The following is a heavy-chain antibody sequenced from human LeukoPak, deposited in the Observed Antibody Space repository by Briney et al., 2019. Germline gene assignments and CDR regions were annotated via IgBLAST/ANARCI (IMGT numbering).Heavy chain of an antibody. Sequence: PGGSLRLSCAASGFTFSSYAMHWVRQAPGKGLEYVSAISSNGGSTYYANSVKGRFTISRDNSKNTLYLQMNSLRAEDTAVYYCAKDGGYSSSWAPFDYWGQGTLVTVSS. D-gene: IGHD6-13*01. V-gene: IGHV3-64*01. J-gene: IGHJ4*02. CDR1: GFTFSSYA. CDR2: ISSNGGST. CDR3: AKDGGYSSSWAPFDY.